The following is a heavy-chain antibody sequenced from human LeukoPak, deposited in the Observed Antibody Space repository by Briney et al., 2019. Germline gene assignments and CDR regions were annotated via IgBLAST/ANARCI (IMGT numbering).Heavy chain of an antibody. CDR1: GFTVSSNY. D-gene: IGHD1-1*01. CDR2: IYSGGST. CDR3: ARGEDWNLDHFYYYMDV. J-gene: IGHJ6*03. Sequence: GGSLRLSCAASGFTVSSNYMSWVRQAPGKGLEWVSIIYSGGSTHYADSVKGRFTISRDNSKNTLYLQMNSLRAEDTAVYYCARGEDWNLDHFYYYMDVWGKGTTVTVSS. V-gene: IGHV3-53*01.